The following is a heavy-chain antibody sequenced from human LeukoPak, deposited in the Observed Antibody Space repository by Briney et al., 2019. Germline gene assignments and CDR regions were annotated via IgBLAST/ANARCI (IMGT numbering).Heavy chain of an antibody. Sequence: ASVKVSCKASGYTFTNYAMNWVRQAPGQGLEWMGWISPNSGGTNYAQKFQGRVTMTRDTSISTAYLELSRLRSDDTAVYYCAKARGIAVAATPDYWGQGTLVTVSS. D-gene: IGHD6-19*01. CDR2: ISPNSGGT. J-gene: IGHJ4*02. CDR3: AKARGIAVAATPDY. V-gene: IGHV1-2*02. CDR1: GYTFTNYA.